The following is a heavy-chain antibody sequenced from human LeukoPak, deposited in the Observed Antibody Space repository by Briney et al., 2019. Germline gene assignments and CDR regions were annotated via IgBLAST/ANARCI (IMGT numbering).Heavy chain of an antibody. Sequence: GGSLRLSCAASGFTFSTYNMNWVRQSPGKGLEWVSSISSSSSYIYYTDSLKGRFTISRDNAKNSLYLQVNSLRADDTAVYYCARGHCSTTSRHPSYFDFWGLGTLVSLSS. V-gene: IGHV3-21*01. CDR1: GFTFSTYN. CDR3: ARGHCSTTSRHPSYFDF. J-gene: IGHJ4*02. CDR2: ISSSSSYI. D-gene: IGHD2-2*01.